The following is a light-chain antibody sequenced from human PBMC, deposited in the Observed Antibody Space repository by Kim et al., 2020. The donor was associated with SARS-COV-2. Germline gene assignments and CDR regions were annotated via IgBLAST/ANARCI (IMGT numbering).Light chain of an antibody. Sequence: GQAITVAWPGTSGNVGYYNSVSWYQQHPGKAPNLIMYDVSERASGVSNRFSGSQSGNTASLTISGLRAEDEADYYCSSHTTSSTYVFGSGTKVTVL. V-gene: IGLV2-14*03. J-gene: IGLJ1*01. CDR2: DVS. CDR1: SGNVGYYNS. CDR3: SSHTTSSTYV.